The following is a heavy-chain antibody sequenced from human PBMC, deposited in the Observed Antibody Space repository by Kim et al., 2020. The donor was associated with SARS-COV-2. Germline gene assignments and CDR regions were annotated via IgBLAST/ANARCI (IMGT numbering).Heavy chain of an antibody. V-gene: IGHV3-11*01. CDR3: ARVALKGQFEAFDI. Sequence: GGSLRLSCAASGFTFSDYYMSWIRQAPGKGLEWVSYISSSGSTIYYADSVKGRFTISRDNAKNSLYLQMNSLRAEDTAVYYCARVALKGQFEAFDIWGQGTMVTVSS. CDR2: ISSSGSTI. D-gene: IGHD3-16*02. CDR1: GFTFSDYY. J-gene: IGHJ3*02.